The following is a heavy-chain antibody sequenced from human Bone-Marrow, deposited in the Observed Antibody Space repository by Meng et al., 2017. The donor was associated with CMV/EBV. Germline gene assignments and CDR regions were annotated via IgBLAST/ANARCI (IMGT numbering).Heavy chain of an antibody. Sequence: GESLKISCAASGFTFSSYAMHWVRQAPGKGLEWVSAISGSGGSTYYADSVKGRFTISRDNSKNTLYMQMNSLRAEDTAVYYCARDLRQRTFIVVVPAASGGMDVWGQGTTVTVSS. D-gene: IGHD2-2*01. J-gene: IGHJ6*02. CDR2: ISGSGGST. CDR3: ARDLRQRTFIVVVPAASGGMDV. CDR1: GFTFSSYA. V-gene: IGHV3-64*04.